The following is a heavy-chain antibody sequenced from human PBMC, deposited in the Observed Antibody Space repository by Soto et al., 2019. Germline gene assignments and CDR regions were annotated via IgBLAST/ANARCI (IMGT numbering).Heavy chain of an antibody. CDR2: IYYSGST. D-gene: IGHD3-10*01. CDR1: GGSISSYY. V-gene: IGHV4-59*08. Sequence: SETLSLTCTVSGGSISSYYWSWIRQPPGKGLEWIGYIYYSGSTNYNPSLKSRVTISVDTSKNQFSLKLSSVTAADTAVYYCARLGWLRNDYYGSGSSRDYWGQGTLVTVSS. J-gene: IGHJ4*02. CDR3: ARLGWLRNDYYGSGSSRDY.